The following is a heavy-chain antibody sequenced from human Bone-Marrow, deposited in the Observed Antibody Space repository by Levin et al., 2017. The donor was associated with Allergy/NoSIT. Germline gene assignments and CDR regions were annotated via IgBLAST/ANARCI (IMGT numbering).Heavy chain of an antibody. J-gene: IGHJ6*02. CDR1: GYSISSGYY. D-gene: IGHD3-16*01. CDR2: IYQSGSI. CDR3: VGFGAYRSLSVAYYYVGMDA. Sequence: PGGSLRLSCTVSGYSISSGYYWGWIRQSPGKGLEWIGTIYQSGSIYYTSSLKSRVALSVDTSKNQFSLTLTSVTAADTAVYFCVGFGAYRSLSVAYYYVGMDAWGQGTTVTVSS. V-gene: IGHV4-38-2*02.